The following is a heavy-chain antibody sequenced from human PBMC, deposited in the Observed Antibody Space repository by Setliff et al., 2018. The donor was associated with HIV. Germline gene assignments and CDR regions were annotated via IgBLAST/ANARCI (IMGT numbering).Heavy chain of an antibody. Sequence: PSETLSLTCTVSGGSISSYYWSWIRQPPGKGLEWIGYIYYSGTTSYNPSLKSRVTISVDTSKNQFSLKLSSVTAADTAVYYCARARRDSYDRGRRNHYYIDVWGKGTTVTVS. V-gene: IGHV4-59*01. CDR2: IYYSGTT. CDR1: GGSISSYY. CDR3: ARARRDSYDRGRRNHYYIDV. D-gene: IGHD3-22*01. J-gene: IGHJ6*03.